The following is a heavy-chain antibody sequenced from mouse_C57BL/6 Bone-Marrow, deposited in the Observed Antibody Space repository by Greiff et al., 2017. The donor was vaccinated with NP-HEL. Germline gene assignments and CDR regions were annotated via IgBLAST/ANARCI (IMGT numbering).Heavy chain of an antibody. CDR3: ATYGNYFDY. CDR1: GYTFTDYN. V-gene: IGHV1-18*01. CDR2: INPNNGGT. Sequence: EVQLVESGPELVKPGASVKIPCKASGYTFTDYNMDWVKQSHGKSLEWIGDINPNNGGTIYNQKFKGKATLTVDKSSSTAYMELRSLTSEDTAVYYCATYGNYFDYWGQGTTLTVSS. J-gene: IGHJ2*01. D-gene: IGHD2-1*01.